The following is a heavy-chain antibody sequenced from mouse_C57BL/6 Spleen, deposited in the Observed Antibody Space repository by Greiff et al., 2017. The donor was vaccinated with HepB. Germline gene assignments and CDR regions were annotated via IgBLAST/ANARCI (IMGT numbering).Heavy chain of an antibody. J-gene: IGHJ1*03. D-gene: IGHD1-1*01. CDR2: ISSGSSTI. CDR3: ARGGYYYYGSSYWYFDV. CDR1: GFTFSDYG. V-gene: IGHV5-17*01. Sequence: EVQVVESGGGLVKPGGSLKLSCAASGFTFSDYGMHWVRQAPEKGLEWVAYISSGSSTIYYADTVKGRFTISRDNAKKTLFLQMTSLRSEDTAMYYCARGGYYYYGSSYWYFDVWGTGTTVTVSS.